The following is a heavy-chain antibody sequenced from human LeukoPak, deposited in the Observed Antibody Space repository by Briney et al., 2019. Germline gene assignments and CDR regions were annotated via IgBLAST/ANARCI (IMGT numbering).Heavy chain of an antibody. CDR2: ISAYNGNT. J-gene: IGHJ4*02. CDR1: GGTFSSYA. Sequence: GASVKVSCKASGGTFSSYAISWVRQAPGQGLEWMGWISAYNGNTNYAQKLQGRVTMTTDTSTSTAYMELRSLRSDDTAVYYCARDWSHYYDSSGYLPFDYWGQGTLVTVSS. D-gene: IGHD3-22*01. V-gene: IGHV1-18*01. CDR3: ARDWSHYYDSSGYLPFDY.